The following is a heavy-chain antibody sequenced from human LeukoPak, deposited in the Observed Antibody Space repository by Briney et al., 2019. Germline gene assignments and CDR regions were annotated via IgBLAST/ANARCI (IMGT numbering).Heavy chain of an antibody. D-gene: IGHD6-13*01. J-gene: IGHJ4*02. V-gene: IGHV1-2*02. CDR3: ASGAYSSSWSVDY. CDR2: INPNSGVT. CDR1: GDTLTAYY. Sequence: ASVRVSCKASGDTLTAYYLHWVRQAPGQGLEWMGWINPNSGVTNYAQKFQGRVTMTRDTSINTAYMELSRLRSDGTAMFYCASGAYSSSWSVDYWGQGTLVTVSS.